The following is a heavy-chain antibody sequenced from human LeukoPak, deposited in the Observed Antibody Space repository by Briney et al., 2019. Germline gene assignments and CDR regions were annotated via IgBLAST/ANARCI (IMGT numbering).Heavy chain of an antibody. V-gene: IGHV4-39*01. D-gene: IGHD2-2*01. CDR2: IYYSGSI. J-gene: IGHJ4*02. CDR1: GGSISSSSYY. CDR3: ARLGSRAYCSSTSCSDY. Sequence: SETLSLTCTVSGGSISSSSYYWGWIRQPPGKGLEWIGSIYYSGSIYYNPSLKSRVTISVDTSKNQFSLKLSSVTAADTAVYYCARLGSRAYCSSTSCSDYWGQGTLVTVSS.